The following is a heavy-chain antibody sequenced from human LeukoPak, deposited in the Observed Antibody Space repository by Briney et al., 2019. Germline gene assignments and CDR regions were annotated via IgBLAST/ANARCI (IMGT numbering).Heavy chain of an antibody. CDR1: GFTFSSYS. D-gene: IGHD4-17*01. V-gene: IGHV3-48*01. J-gene: IGHJ4*02. Sequence: GGSLRLSCAASGFTFSSYSMNWVRRAPGKGLEWLSYISSSGTIHYADSVKGRFTISRDNAKNSLYLQMNSLRADDTAVYYCAREVPYGDYAPDYWGQGTLVTVSS. CDR2: ISSSGTI. CDR3: AREVPYGDYAPDY.